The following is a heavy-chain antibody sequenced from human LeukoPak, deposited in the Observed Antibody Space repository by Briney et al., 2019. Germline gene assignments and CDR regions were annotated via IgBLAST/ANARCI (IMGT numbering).Heavy chain of an antibody. CDR2: INWNGGST. CDR3: ARDYYSDTTGPHGRFDP. D-gene: IGHD3-22*01. V-gene: IGHV3-20*01. CDR1: GITFGKYG. J-gene: IGHJ5*02. Sequence: PGGSLRLSCAASGITFGKYGMSWVRQVPGKGLEWVAGINWNGGSTDYAASMKGRFTISRDNAKNSLYLQMNSLRVEDTALYHCARDYYSDTTGPHGRFDPWGQGTQVIVSS.